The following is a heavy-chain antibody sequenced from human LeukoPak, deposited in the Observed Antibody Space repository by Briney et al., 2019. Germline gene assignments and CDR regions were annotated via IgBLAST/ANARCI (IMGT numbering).Heavy chain of an antibody. Sequence: SETLSLTCAVYGGSFSGYYWSWIRQPPGKGLEWIGEINHSGSTNYNPSLKSRVTISVDTSKNQFSLKLSSVTAADTAVYYCARLVVVPAAIPKGYWGQGTLVTVSS. D-gene: IGHD2-2*01. CDR2: INHSGST. V-gene: IGHV4-34*01. CDR3: ARLVVVPAAIPKGY. CDR1: GGSFSGYY. J-gene: IGHJ4*02.